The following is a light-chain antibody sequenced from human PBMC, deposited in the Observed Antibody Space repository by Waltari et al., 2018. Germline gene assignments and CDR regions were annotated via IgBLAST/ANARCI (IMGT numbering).Light chain of an antibody. J-gene: IGLJ7*01. V-gene: IGLV1-51*02. CDR2: ENS. Sequence: QSVLTQPPSVSAAPGQRVTISCAGGSSNIGNHYVSWYRQFPGTAPKLLVYENSELPSGIPGRFSGSKSGPSATLDITGLQAGDEADYDCGTWDSSLSGAVFGGGTHLTVL. CDR3: GTWDSSLSGAV. CDR1: SSNIGNHY.